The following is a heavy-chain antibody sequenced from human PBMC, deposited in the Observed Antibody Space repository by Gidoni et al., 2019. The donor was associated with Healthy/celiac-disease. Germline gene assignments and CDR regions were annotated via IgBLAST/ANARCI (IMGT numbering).Heavy chain of an antibody. CDR3: ARDSSSFGDHYFDY. CDR1: GFTFSSYS. D-gene: IGHD6-13*01. Sequence: EVQLVESGGGLVQPGGSLSLSCAASGFTFSSYSMNWVRQAPGKGLEWVSYISSSRSTIYYADSVKGRFTISRDNAKNSLYLQMNSLRDEDTAVYYCARDSSSFGDHYFDYWGQGTLVTVSS. CDR2: ISSSRSTI. V-gene: IGHV3-48*02. J-gene: IGHJ4*02.